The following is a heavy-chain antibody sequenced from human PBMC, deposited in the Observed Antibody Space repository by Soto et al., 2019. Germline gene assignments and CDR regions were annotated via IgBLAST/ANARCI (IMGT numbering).Heavy chain of an antibody. CDR3: AIDIWSGAYKWCDS. CDR1: TLTVSFYG. CDR2: ISNDGGNK. V-gene: IGHV3-30*03. J-gene: IGHJ5*01. D-gene: IGHD3-3*01. Sequence: LRLSCAASTLTVSFYGIHWVRQAPGKGLAWLGFISNDGGNKHYVDCVRGRFTISRDKSKRTVYQQMQDLKAEDTAVYSSAIDIWSGAYKWCDSWGQGTRVTVSS.